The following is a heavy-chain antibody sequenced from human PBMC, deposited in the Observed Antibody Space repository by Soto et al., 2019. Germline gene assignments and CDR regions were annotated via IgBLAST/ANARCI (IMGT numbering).Heavy chain of an antibody. J-gene: IGHJ5*02. V-gene: IGHV3-30*18. D-gene: IGHD3-3*01. Sequence: GGSLRLSCAASGFTFSSYGMHWVRQAPGKGLEWVAVISYDGSNKYYADSVKGRFTISRDNSKNTLYLQMNSLRAEDTAVYYCAKDYALTIKPVNWFDPWGQGTLVTVSS. CDR2: ISYDGSNK. CDR3: AKDYALTIKPVNWFDP. CDR1: GFTFSSYG.